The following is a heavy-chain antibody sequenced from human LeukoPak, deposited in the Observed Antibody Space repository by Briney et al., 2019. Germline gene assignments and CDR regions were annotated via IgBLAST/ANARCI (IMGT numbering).Heavy chain of an antibody. D-gene: IGHD1-1*01. CDR2: INPTTGVA. Sequence: GASVKVSFKTSGYTFTVHYMNWVRQAPGQGLEWMGRINPTTGVANYAQKFQGRITVTRDTSINTAYMELSSLRSDDTAVYYCARLDRNYYYLDVWGQGTTVTVSS. V-gene: IGHV1-2*06. CDR3: ARLDRNYYYLDV. CDR1: GYTFTVHY. J-gene: IGHJ6*03.